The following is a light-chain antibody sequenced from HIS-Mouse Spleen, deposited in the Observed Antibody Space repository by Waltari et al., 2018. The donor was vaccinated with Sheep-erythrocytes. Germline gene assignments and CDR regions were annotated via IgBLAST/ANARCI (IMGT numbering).Light chain of an antibody. CDR1: SSDVGGYNY. V-gene: IGLV2-14*03. CDR2: DVS. J-gene: IGLJ3*02. Sequence: QSALTQPASVSGSPGQSITISCTGPSSDVGGYNYVPWYQQHPGKAPKRMIYDVSNRPSGVSNRFSGSKSGNTASLTISGLQAEDEADYYCSSYTSSSTWVFGGGTKLTVL. CDR3: SSYTSSSTWV.